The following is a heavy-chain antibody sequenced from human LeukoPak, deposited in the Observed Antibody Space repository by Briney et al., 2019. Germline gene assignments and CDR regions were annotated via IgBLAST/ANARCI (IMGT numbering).Heavy chain of an antibody. CDR2: ISGSGGST. D-gene: IGHD6-13*01. Sequence: GGSLRLSCAASGFTFSSYAMSWVRQAPGKGLEWVSAISGSGGSTYYADSVKGRFTISRDNSKNTLYLQMNSLRAEDTAVYYCAKDSPTGSSWYWWWFDPWGQGTLVTVSS. CDR3: AKDSPTGSSWYWWWFDP. V-gene: IGHV3-23*01. CDR1: GFTFSSYA. J-gene: IGHJ5*02.